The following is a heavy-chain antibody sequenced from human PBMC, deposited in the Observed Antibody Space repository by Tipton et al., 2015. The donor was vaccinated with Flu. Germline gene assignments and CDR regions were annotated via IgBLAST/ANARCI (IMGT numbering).Heavy chain of an antibody. J-gene: IGHJ4*02. CDR2: IYSGGST. V-gene: IGHV3-53*01. CDR1: GFSVSSNY. Sequence: QLVQSGGGLIQRGGSLRLSCGVSGFSVSSNYMTWVRQAPGKGLEWVSVIYSGGSTYSADSVKGRFTISRDNSKNTLYLQMNGLRAEDTAMYYCARGRGYCVTTTCLLPYDFWGQGTLVTVSS. CDR3: ARGRGYCVTTTCLLPYDF. D-gene: IGHD2-2*01.